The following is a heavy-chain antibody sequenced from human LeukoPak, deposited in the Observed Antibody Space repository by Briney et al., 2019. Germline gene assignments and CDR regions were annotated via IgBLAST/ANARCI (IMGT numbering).Heavy chain of an antibody. CDR1: GYSFTSYW. CDR2: IYPGDSDT. V-gene: IGHV5-51*01. Sequence: GESLKISCKGSGYSFTSYWIGWVRQMPGKGLEWMGIIYPGDSDTRYSPSFQGQVTISADKSISTAYLQWSSLRASDTAMYYCARQAPPPYYYGSGSYSQNWFDPWGQGTLVTVSS. J-gene: IGHJ5*02. CDR3: ARQAPPPYYYGSGSYSQNWFDP. D-gene: IGHD3-10*01.